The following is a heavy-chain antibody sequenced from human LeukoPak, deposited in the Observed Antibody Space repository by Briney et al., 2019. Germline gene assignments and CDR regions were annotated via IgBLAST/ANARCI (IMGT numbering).Heavy chain of an antibody. CDR3: AKGTFDYYDSSGYYSHDYYYYGMDV. CDR2: ISGSGGST. J-gene: IGHJ6*02. D-gene: IGHD3-22*01. CDR1: GFTFSSYA. V-gene: IGHV3-23*01. Sequence: PGGSLRLSCAASGFTFSSYAMSWVRRAPGKGLEWVSAISGSGGSTYYADSVKGRFTISRDNSKNTLYLQMNSLRAEDTAVYYCAKGTFDYYDSSGYYSHDYYYYGMDVWGQGTTVTVSS.